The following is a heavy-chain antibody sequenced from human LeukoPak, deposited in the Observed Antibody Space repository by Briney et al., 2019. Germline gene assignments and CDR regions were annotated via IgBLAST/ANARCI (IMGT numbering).Heavy chain of an antibody. Sequence: PGGSLRLSCAASGFTFSSYAMSWVRQAPGKGLEWVSAISGSGGSTYYADSVKGRFTISRDNSKNTLYLQMNSLRAEDTAVYYCAKDVTMIVVVTGSDYWGQGTLVTVSS. D-gene: IGHD3-22*01. CDR2: ISGSGGST. J-gene: IGHJ4*02. V-gene: IGHV3-23*01. CDR3: AKDVTMIVVVTGSDY. CDR1: GFTFSSYA.